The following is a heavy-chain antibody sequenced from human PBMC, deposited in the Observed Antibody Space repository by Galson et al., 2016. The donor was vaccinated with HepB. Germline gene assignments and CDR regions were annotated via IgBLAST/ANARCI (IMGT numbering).Heavy chain of an antibody. CDR2: INAGNGNT. CDR3: ARASYYDSSGHDVFDI. V-gene: IGHV1-3*01. Sequence: SVKVSCKASGYTFTNYAMHWVRQAPGRRLEWMGWINAGNGNTKYSQKFQGRVTITRDTSASTAYMELSSPRSEDTAVYYCARASYYDSSGHDVFDIWGQGTMVTVSS. CDR1: GYTFTNYA. J-gene: IGHJ3*02. D-gene: IGHD3-22*01.